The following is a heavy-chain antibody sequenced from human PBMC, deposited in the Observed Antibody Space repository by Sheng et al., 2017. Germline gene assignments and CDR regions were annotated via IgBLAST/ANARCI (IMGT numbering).Heavy chain of an antibody. V-gene: IGHV4-39*07. CDR1: GDLHRKWHLL. J-gene: IGHJ5*02. CDR2: VFHGGTT. CDR3: AREPYTWLDP. Sequence: QLQLQESGPGLVKPSETLSLTCTVSGDLHRKWHLLRGPGSATPPGKGLEWIGSVFHGGTTYYSPSLKSRVTLSMDTSRNQFSLNLTSVTAADTAIYYCAREPYTWLDPWGQGTLAPSP.